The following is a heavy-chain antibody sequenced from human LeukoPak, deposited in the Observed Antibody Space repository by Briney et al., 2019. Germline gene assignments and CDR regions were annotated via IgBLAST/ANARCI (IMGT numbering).Heavy chain of an antibody. CDR2: IRSKAYGGTT. V-gene: IGHV3-49*04. J-gene: IGHJ3*01. D-gene: IGHD2-8*01. CDR3: VRDKMEENDALDV. Sequence: PGRSLTLSCGYTGFTYGDYAMSWVRQARGKGLEWVGFIRSKAYGGTTDYAASVKCRFIISRDDSKSIAYLQMDSLKIEDTAVYYCVRDKMEENDALDVWGQGTMVTVSA. CDR1: GFTYGDYA.